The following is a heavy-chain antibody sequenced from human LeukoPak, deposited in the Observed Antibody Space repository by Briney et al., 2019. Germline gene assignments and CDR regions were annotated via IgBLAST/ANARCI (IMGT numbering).Heavy chain of an antibody. D-gene: IGHD4-11*01. V-gene: IGHV3-21*01. CDR1: GFTFSSYG. CDR2: ISSSSSYI. Sequence: GGSLRLSCAASGFTFSSYGMSWVRQAPGKGLEWVSSISSSSSYIYYADSVKGRFTISRDNAKNSLYPQMNSLRAEDTAVYYCATQNDYSNIDYWGQGTLVTVSS. J-gene: IGHJ4*02. CDR3: ATQNDYSNIDY.